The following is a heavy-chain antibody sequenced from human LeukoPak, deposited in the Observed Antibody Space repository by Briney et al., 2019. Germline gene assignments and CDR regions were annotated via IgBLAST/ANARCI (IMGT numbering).Heavy chain of an antibody. J-gene: IGHJ4*02. V-gene: IGHV5-51*01. Sequence: GESLKISCKGSGYTFTNYWISWVRQMPGKGLEWMGIVYPGGSDIRYSPSFQGQVTISADKSISTAYLQWSSLKASDTAIYYCARLNGDLPDYWGQGTLVTVSS. CDR3: ARLNGDLPDY. D-gene: IGHD4-17*01. CDR1: GYTFTNYW. CDR2: VYPGGSDI.